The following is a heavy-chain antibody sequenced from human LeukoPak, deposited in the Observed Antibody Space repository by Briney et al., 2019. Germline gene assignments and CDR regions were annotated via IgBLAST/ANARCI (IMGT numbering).Heavy chain of an antibody. CDR2: INHSGST. CDR3: ARGHNLGYYFDY. J-gene: IGHJ4*02. CDR1: GGSFRGYY. Sequence: SETLSLTCAVYGGSFRGYYWSWIRQPPGKGLEWIGEINHSGSTNYNPSLKSRVTISVDTSKNQFSLKLSSVTAADTAVYYCARGHNLGYYFDYWGQGTLVTVSS. D-gene: IGHD5-24*01. V-gene: IGHV4-34*01.